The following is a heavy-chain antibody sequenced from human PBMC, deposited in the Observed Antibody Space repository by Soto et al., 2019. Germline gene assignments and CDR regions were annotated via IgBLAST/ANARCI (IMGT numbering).Heavy chain of an antibody. V-gene: IGHV3-48*02. D-gene: IGHD1-26*01. CDR1: GFTFSSYA. J-gene: IGHJ3*02. Sequence: EAHLVESGGGLVQHGRSRRLSCAASGFTFSSYAFNWVRQAPGKGLEWISYISVGSGSIFYADSVKGRFTISRDDAQNSLYLQMNTLRDDDTAIYFCVRDDKWAFDIWGQGTTVIVSS. CDR3: VRDDKWAFDI. CDR2: ISVGSGSI.